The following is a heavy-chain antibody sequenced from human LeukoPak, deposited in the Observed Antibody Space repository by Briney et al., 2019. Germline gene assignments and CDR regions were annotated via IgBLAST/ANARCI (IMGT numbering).Heavy chain of an antibody. V-gene: IGHV4-30-4*01. CDR3: ARPYYYDSRIDP. CDR1: GGSISSGDYY. J-gene: IGHJ5*02. D-gene: IGHD3-22*01. CDR2: MYYSGST. Sequence: SETLSLTCTVSGGSISSGDYYWSWIRQPPGKGLEWIAYMYYSGSTYYNPSLKSRVTMSADTSKNQLSLKLSSMTAADTAVYYCARPYYYDSRIDPWGQGILVTVSS.